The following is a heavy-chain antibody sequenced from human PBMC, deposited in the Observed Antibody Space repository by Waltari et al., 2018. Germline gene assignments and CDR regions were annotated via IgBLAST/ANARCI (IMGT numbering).Heavy chain of an antibody. CDR1: GFTVSSNY. Sequence: EVQLVESGGGLVQPGGSLRLSCAASGFTVSSNYMSWVRQAPGKGLAWVSVIYGGGSTYFADSVKGRFNITRDNSKNTLYLQMNSLRAEDTAVYYCARVLGYSYGYLDYWGQGTLVTVSS. J-gene: IGHJ4*02. D-gene: IGHD5-18*01. CDR2: IYGGGST. V-gene: IGHV3-66*02. CDR3: ARVLGYSYGYLDY.